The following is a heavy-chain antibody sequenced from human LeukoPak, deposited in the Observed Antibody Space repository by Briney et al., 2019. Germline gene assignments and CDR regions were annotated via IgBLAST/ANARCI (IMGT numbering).Heavy chain of an antibody. CDR3: ARYPSDQYYFGY. V-gene: IGHV3-53*01. Sequence: GGSLRLSCAASGFTVSSNYMSWVRQAPGKGLECVSVIYSGGSTYYADSVKGRFTISRDNSKNTLYLQMNSLRAEDTAVYYCARYPSDQYYFGYWGKGTLVTVSS. CDR2: IYSGGST. CDR1: GFTVSSNY. J-gene: IGHJ4*02.